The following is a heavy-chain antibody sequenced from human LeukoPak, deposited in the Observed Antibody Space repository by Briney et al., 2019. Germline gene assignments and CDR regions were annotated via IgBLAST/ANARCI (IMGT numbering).Heavy chain of an antibody. CDR3: ARVRVGYCSGGSCSRGYYYYYMDV. V-gene: IGHV1-69*13. CDR1: GGTFSSYA. Sequence: SVKVSCKASGGTFSSYAISWVRQAPGQGLEWMGGIIPIFGTANYAQKFQGRVTITADESTSTAYMELSSLRSEDAAVYYCARVRVGYCSGGSCSRGYYYYYMDVWGKGTTVTISS. D-gene: IGHD2-15*01. J-gene: IGHJ6*03. CDR2: IIPIFGTA.